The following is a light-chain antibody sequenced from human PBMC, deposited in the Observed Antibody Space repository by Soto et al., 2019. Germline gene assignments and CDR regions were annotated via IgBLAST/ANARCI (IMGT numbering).Light chain of an antibody. J-gene: IGKJ4*01. CDR2: DAS. Sequence: EVVLTQSPGTLSLSPGERATLSCRASQSVSTDIAWYQQKPGQAPRLLIYDASNRATGIPARFSASGSGTDFTLTISSLVPEDFAVYYCQRRVSWSFGGGTNVEIK. V-gene: IGKV3-11*01. CDR3: QRRVSWS. CDR1: QSVSTD.